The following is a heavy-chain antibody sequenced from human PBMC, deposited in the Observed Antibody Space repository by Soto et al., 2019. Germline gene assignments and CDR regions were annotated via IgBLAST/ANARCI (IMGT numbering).Heavy chain of an antibody. J-gene: IGHJ5*02. V-gene: IGHV1-2*02. D-gene: IGHD6-6*01. CDR1: GFSFTGYY. CDR3: AKDLTRQLAYWLDP. Sequence: GPPVKVSCKASGFSFTGYYIHWLRQAPGQGLEWMGWINAHSGGTEYAQKFQGRVTLTRDTSIATAYLTLTSLTSDDTALYYCAKDLTRQLAYWLDPWGQGTQVTVS. CDR2: INAHSGGT.